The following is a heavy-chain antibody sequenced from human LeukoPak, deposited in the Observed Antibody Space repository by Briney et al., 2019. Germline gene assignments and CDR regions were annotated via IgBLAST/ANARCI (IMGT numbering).Heavy chain of an antibody. CDR2: IYYSGST. V-gene: IGHV4-59*01. D-gene: IGHD3-22*01. CDR3: ASGSGYYYYYYYMDV. J-gene: IGHJ6*03. CDR1: GGSISSYY. Sequence: SETLSLTCTVSGGSISSYYWSWIRQPPGKGMEWIGYIYYSGSTNYNPSLKSRVTISVDTSKNQFSLKLSSVTAADTAVYYCASGSGYYYYYYYMDVWGKGTTVTVSS.